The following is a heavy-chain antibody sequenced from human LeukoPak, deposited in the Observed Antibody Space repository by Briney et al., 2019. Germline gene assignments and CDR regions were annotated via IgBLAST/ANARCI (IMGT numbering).Heavy chain of an antibody. Sequence: GGSLRLSCAASGFPFTDYYMSWIRQAPGKGLEWVSYISRSGVSIYYADSVKGRFTISRDNAKNSLYLQMNSLRAEDTAVYYCARATYYDFWSGYYTGFRDYYYYYYGMDVWGQGTTVTVSS. V-gene: IGHV3-11*04. CDR3: ARATYYDFWSGYYTGFRDYYYYYYGMDV. D-gene: IGHD3-3*01. J-gene: IGHJ6*02. CDR1: GFPFTDYY. CDR2: ISRSGVSI.